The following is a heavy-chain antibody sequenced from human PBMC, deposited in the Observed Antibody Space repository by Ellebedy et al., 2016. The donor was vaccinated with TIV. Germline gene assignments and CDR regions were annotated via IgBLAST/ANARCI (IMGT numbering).Heavy chain of an antibody. J-gene: IGHJ4*02. Sequence: GGSLRLSCAASGFTFSGSAMHWVRQASGKGLEWVGRIRSKDNSYATAYAASVKGRFTISRYDSKNTAYLQMNSLETEDTAVYYCTRGSSDSSAYDYGYWGQGTLVTVSS. V-gene: IGHV3-73*01. CDR1: GFTFSGSA. D-gene: IGHD3-22*01. CDR2: IRSKDNSYAT. CDR3: TRGSSDSSAYDYGY.